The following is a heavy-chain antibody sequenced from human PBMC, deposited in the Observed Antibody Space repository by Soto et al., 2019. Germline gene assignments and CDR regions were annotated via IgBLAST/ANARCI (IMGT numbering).Heavy chain of an antibody. J-gene: IGHJ4*02. CDR3: ARQRTTVVTKAYFDH. D-gene: IGHD2-21*02. V-gene: IGHV4-39*01. Sequence: PSETLSVTCIFSIESISSRSYAGGWIRQPPGKGLEWIGRLYYSGRTYYTPSFKSRVTISIDTSKNQFSLKLSSVTATDTAVYYCARQRTTVVTKAYFDHWGQGAMVTVSS. CDR1: IESISSRSYA. CDR2: LYYSGRT.